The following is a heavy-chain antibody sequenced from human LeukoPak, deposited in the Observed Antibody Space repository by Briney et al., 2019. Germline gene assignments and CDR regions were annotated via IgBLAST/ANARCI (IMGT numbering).Heavy chain of an antibody. CDR2: INPNSGGT. CDR3: ARDGGYCGGDCYPYYYYYYYMDV. D-gene: IGHD2-21*02. CDR1: GYTFTGYY. V-gene: IGHV1-2*02. J-gene: IGHJ6*03. Sequence: EASVKVSCTASGYTFTGYYMHWVRQAPGQGLEWMGWINPNSGGTNYAQKFQGRVTTTRDTSISTAYMELSSLRSDDTAVYYCARDGGYCGGDCYPYYYYYYYMDVWGKGTTVTVSS.